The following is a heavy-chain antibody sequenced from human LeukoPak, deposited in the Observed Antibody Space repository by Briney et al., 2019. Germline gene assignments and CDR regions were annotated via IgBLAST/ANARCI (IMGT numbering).Heavy chain of an antibody. CDR2: ISRCCSTI. Sequence: GGSLSLLCRLWGFTFNYYYIMGLRQAPGRGGEGVSYISRCCSTIYYADSVKGRFPISRDNAKNSLYLQMNSLRAEDTAVYYCARGIEFGELLLTTPHFDYWGQGTLVTVSS. V-gene: IGHV3-11*01. J-gene: IGHJ4*02. CDR3: ARGIEFGELLLTTPHFDY. D-gene: IGHD3-10*01. CDR1: GFTFNYYY.